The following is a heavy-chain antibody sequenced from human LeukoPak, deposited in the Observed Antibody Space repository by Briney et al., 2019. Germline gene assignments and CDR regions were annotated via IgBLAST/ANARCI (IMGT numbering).Heavy chain of an antibody. V-gene: IGHV4-39*07. D-gene: IGHD7-27*01. CDR2: IYYSGST. Sequence: SETLSLTCTVSGGSISSSSYYWGWIRQPPGKGLEWIGSIYYSGSTYYNPSLKSRVTISVDTSKNQFSLKLSSVTAADTAVYYCASREANWGDQGYYYGMDVWGQGTTVTVSS. CDR3: ASREANWGDQGYYYGMDV. J-gene: IGHJ6*02. CDR1: GGSISSSSYY.